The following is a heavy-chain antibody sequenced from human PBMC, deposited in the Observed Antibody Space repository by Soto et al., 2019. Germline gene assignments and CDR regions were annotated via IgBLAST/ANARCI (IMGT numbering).Heavy chain of an antibody. D-gene: IGHD3-10*01. CDR2: ISSSGSTI. CDR1: GFTFSSYE. V-gene: IGHV3-48*03. CDR3: ARDQWSWFGSNFYSYYGMDV. J-gene: IGHJ6*02. Sequence: VGSLRLSCAASGFTFSSYEMNWVRQAPGKGLEWVSYISSSGSTIYYADSVKGRFTISRDNAKNSLYLQMNSLRAEDTAVYYCARDQWSWFGSNFYSYYGMDVWGQGTTVTVS.